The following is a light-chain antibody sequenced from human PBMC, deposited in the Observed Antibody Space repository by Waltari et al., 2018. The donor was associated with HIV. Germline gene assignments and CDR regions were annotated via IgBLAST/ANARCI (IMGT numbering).Light chain of an antibody. CDR3: QQYYTYSPYT. CDR2: EAS. V-gene: IGKV1-5*03. Sequence: DIERTQSPSTLSASVGARVPIICQPSQSINRWLAWYQQNPGKAPNLLIYEASTLQSGVPSRFSGSGFGTEFTLTISSLQPDDFATYYCQQYYTYSPYTFGQGTKVAIK. J-gene: IGKJ2*01. CDR1: QSINRW.